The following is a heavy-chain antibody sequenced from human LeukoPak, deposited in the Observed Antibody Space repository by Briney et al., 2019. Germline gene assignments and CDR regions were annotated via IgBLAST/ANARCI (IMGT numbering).Heavy chain of an antibody. V-gene: IGHV3-33*06. D-gene: IGHD2-15*01. Sequence: GGSLRLSCAASGFTFSSYGMHWVRQAPGKGLEWVAVIWYDGSSKYYADSVKGRFTISRDNSKNTLYLQMNSLRAEDTAVYYCAKDSTLGYCSGGSCYGLYYYYYMDVWGKGTTVTVSS. CDR2: IWYDGSSK. J-gene: IGHJ6*03. CDR1: GFTFSSYG. CDR3: AKDSTLGYCSGGSCYGLYYYYYMDV.